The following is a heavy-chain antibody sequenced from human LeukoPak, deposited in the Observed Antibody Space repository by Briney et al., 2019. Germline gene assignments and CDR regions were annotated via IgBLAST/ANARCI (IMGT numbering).Heavy chain of an antibody. V-gene: IGHV1-18*01. CDR3: ARVGKYYDSSGYYPY. Sequence: ASVKVSCKASGYTFTSYGISWVRQAPGQGLEWMGWISAYNGNTNYAQKLQGRVTMTTDTSTSTAYMELRSLRSDDTAVYYCARVGKYYDSSGYYPYWGQGTLVTVSS. CDR1: GYTFTSYG. CDR2: ISAYNGNT. D-gene: IGHD3-22*01. J-gene: IGHJ4*02.